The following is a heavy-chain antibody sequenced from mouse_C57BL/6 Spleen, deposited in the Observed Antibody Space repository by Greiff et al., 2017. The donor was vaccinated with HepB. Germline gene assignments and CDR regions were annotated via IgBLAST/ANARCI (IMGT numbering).Heavy chain of an antibody. Sequence: QVQLQQSGAELARPGASVKLSCKASGYTFTSYGISWVKQRTGQGLEWIGEIYPRSGNTYYNEKFKGKATLTADKSSSTAYMALRSLPSEDSAVYFCARSLGDYYGSEGDYWGQGTTLTVSS. V-gene: IGHV1-81*01. CDR2: IYPRSGNT. J-gene: IGHJ2*01. CDR3: ARSLGDYYGSEGDY. D-gene: IGHD1-1*01. CDR1: GYTFTSYG.